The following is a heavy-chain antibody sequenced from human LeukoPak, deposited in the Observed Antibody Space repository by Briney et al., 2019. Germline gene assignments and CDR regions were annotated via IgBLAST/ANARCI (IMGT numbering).Heavy chain of an antibody. J-gene: IGHJ4*02. V-gene: IGHV3-23*01. Sequence: GGSLRLSCAASGFTFSSYAMSWVRQAPGKGLEWVSAISGGGGSTYYADSVKGRFTISRNNSKNTLYLQMNSLRAEDTAVYYCAKAVDYDILTGILFDYWGQGTLVTVSS. CDR1: GFTFSSYA. D-gene: IGHD3-9*01. CDR3: AKAVDYDILTGILFDY. CDR2: ISGGGGST.